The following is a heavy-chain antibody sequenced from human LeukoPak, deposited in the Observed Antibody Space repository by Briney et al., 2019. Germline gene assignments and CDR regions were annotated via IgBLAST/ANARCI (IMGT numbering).Heavy chain of an antibody. J-gene: IGHJ4*02. CDR3: ARLGGYYYTGDY. CDR2: IYYSGST. V-gene: IGHV4-59*08. Sequence: PSETLSLTCTVSGGSISSYYWSWIRQPPGKGLEWIGYIYYSGSTNYNPSLKSRVTISVDTSKNQFSLKLSSVTAADTAVYYCARLGGYYYTGDYWGQGTLVTVSS. D-gene: IGHD3-3*01. CDR1: GGSISSYY.